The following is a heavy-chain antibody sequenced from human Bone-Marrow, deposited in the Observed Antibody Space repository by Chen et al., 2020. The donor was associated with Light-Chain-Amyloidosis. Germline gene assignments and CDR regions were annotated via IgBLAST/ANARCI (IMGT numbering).Heavy chain of an antibody. D-gene: IGHD2-15*01. V-gene: IGHV3-23*05. CDR2: DCGTIIIT. J-gene: IGHJ4*02. CDR1: GITFSSYA. Sequence: EVQLLESGGGLVQPGGSLRLSCVASGITFSSYAMNWVRQAPGKGLEWFSSDCGTIIITYYTDSVKGRFTTSRDNSKNTVYLQMSSLRADDTAVYYCATRYCSGGSCYSPYFEYWGQGTLVTVSS. CDR3: ATRYCSGGSCYSPYFEY.